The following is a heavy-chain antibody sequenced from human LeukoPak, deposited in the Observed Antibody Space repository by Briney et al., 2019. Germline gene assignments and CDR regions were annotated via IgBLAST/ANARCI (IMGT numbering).Heavy chain of an antibody. CDR3: AKDYGAPYYFDY. CDR2: INPNSGGT. J-gene: IGHJ4*02. V-gene: IGHV1-2*02. CDR1: GYTFTSYG. Sequence: VASVKVSCKASGYTFTSYGISWVRQAPGQGLEWMGWINPNSGGTNYAQKFQGRVTMTRDTSISTAYMELSRLRSDDTAVYYCAKDYGAPYYFDYWGQGTLVTVSS. D-gene: IGHD3-10*01.